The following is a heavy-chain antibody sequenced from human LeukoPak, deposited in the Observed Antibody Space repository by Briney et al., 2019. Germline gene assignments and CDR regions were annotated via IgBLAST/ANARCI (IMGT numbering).Heavy chain of an antibody. D-gene: IGHD4-17*01. CDR2: ISAYNGNT. CDR3: ARMRDYVFKIDY. Sequence: ASVNVSYKASGYTFTSYGISRVRQAPGQGREWMGWISAYNGNTNYAQKLQGRVTMATDTSTSTAYMELRSLRSDDTAVYYCARMRDYVFKIDYWGQGTLVTVSS. CDR1: GYTFTSYG. V-gene: IGHV1-18*01. J-gene: IGHJ4*02.